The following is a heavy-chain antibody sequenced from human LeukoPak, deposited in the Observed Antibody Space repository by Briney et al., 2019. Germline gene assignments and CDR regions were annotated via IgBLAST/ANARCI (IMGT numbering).Heavy chain of an antibody. CDR1: GGSISSYY. CDR3: ARAAKTHCSSTSCYTPYFDY. D-gene: IGHD2-2*02. V-gene: IGHV4-4*07. J-gene: IGHJ4*02. Sequence: SETLSLTCTVSGGSISSYYWSWIRQPAGKGLEWIGRIYTSGSTNYNPSLKSRVTMSVDTCKNQFSLKLSSVTAADTAVYYCARAAKTHCSSTSCYTPYFDYWGQGTLVTVSS. CDR2: IYTSGST.